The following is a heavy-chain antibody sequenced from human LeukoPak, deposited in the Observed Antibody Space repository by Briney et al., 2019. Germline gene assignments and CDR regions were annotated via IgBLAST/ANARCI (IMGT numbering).Heavy chain of an antibody. Sequence: PGGSLRLSCAASGFTFSTYWMHWVRQAPGKGLVWVSRINSDGTNIDYADSVKGRFTISRDNSKNTLYLQMNSLRAEDTAVYYCARAANDAFDIWGQGTMVTVSS. V-gene: IGHV3-74*01. CDR2: INSDGTNI. CDR1: GFTFSTYW. CDR3: ARAANDAFDI. J-gene: IGHJ3*02. D-gene: IGHD2-15*01.